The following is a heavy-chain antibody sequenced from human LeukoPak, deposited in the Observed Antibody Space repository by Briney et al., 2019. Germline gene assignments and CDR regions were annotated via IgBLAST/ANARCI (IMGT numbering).Heavy chain of an antibody. CDR2: ISGSGGST. J-gene: IGHJ4*02. V-gene: IGHV3-23*01. CDR1: GFTFSSYA. Sequence: GSLRLSCAASGFTFSSYAMSWVRQAPGKGLEWVSAISGSGGSTYCADSVKGRFTISRDNSKNTLYLQMNSLRAEDTAVYYCATRPITMIVVVPWGYFDYWGQGTLVTVSS. CDR3: ATRPITMIVVVPWGYFDY. D-gene: IGHD3-22*01.